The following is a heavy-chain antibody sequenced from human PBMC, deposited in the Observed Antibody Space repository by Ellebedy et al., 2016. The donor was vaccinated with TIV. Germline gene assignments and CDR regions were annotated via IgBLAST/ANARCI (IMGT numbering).Heavy chain of an antibody. Sequence: ASVKVSFKASGYTFSSYGMSWVRQAPGQGLEWMGWISANNGNTNYAQKLQGRVTMTTDTSTSTAYMELRSLRSDDTAVYYCARGSSGWMAIDYWGQGTLVTVSS. CDR2: ISANNGNT. CDR3: ARGSSGWMAIDY. J-gene: IGHJ4*02. D-gene: IGHD6-19*01. CDR1: GYTFSSYG. V-gene: IGHV1-18*01.